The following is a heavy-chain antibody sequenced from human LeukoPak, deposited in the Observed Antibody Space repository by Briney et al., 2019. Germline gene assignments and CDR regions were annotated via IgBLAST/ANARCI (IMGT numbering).Heavy chain of an antibody. V-gene: IGHV3-7*03. CDR1: GFTFSSYW. Sequence: GGSLRLSCAASGFTFSSYWMSWVRQAPGKGLEWVANIKQDGSEKYYVDSVKGRFTISRDNAKNSLYLQMNSLRAEDTAVYYCAKVGGLGYCSGGSCRYFDYWGQGTLVTVSS. J-gene: IGHJ4*02. CDR2: IKQDGSEK. CDR3: AKVGGLGYCSGGSCRYFDY. D-gene: IGHD2-15*01.